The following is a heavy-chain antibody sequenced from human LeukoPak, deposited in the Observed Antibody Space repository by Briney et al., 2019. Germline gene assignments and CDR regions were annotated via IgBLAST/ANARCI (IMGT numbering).Heavy chain of an antibody. J-gene: IGHJ4*02. CDR1: GGSFSGYY. CDR2: INHSGST. Sequence: SETLSFTCAVYGGSFSGYYWSWIRQPPGKGLEWIGEINHSGSTNYNPSLKSRVTISVDTSKNQFPLKLSSVTAADTAVYYCARGPIVVVPAAIPAFDYWGQGTLVTVSS. CDR3: ARGPIVVVPAAIPAFDY. V-gene: IGHV4-34*01. D-gene: IGHD2-2*02.